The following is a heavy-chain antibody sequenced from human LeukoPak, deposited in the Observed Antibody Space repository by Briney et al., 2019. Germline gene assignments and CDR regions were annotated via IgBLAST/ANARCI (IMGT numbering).Heavy chain of an antibody. D-gene: IGHD3-10*01. CDR3: ARGDSESYRNYYYMDV. J-gene: IGHJ6*03. V-gene: IGHV4-59*01. Sequence: KPSETLSLTCTVSGGSISSYYWIWIRQPPGKGLEWIGYIYYSGSTNYNPSLKSRVTISVDTSKNQFSLNLSSVTTVDTAVYYCARGDSESYRNYYYMDVWGKGTTVTVSS. CDR2: IYYSGST. CDR1: GGSISSYY.